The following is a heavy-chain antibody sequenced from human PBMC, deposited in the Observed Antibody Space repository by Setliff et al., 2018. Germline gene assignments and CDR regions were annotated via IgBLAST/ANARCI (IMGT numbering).Heavy chain of an antibody. CDR2: IDWDDDK. CDR1: GFSLNTSGMR. J-gene: IGHJ4*02. CDR3: ARISASSSHFDY. D-gene: IGHD6-13*01. Sequence: GSGPTLVNPTQTLTLTCTFSGFSLNTSGMRVSWIRQPPGKALEWLARIDWDDDKFYSTSLKTRLTISKDTSKKQVVLTMTNMDPVDTATYYCARISASSSHFDYWGPGTLVTSPQ. V-gene: IGHV2-70*04.